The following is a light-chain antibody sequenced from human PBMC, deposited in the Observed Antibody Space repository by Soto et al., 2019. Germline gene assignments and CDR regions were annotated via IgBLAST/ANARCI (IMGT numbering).Light chain of an antibody. CDR2: GSF. CDR1: QSVDNN. J-gene: IGKJ5*01. CDR3: QQYNDRPPIT. Sequence: EIVMTQSAATLSVSPGESATLSCRASQSVDNNVAWYQQKPGQAPRLLIVGSFARATGIPARFSGSGSGSEFTLTISGLQSEDFAVYYCQQYNDRPPITFGQGTRLEIK. V-gene: IGKV3-15*01.